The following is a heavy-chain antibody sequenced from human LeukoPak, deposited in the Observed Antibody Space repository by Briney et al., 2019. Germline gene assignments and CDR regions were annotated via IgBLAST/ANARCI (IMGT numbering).Heavy chain of an antibody. V-gene: IGHV1-69*05. CDR1: GGTFSSYA. D-gene: IGHD3-10*01. CDR3: ARAGERYYGSGSYQVYYYYYMDV. J-gene: IGHJ6*03. CDR2: IIPIFGTA. Sequence: SVKVSCKASGGTFSSYAISWVRQAPGQGLEWMGGIIPIFGTANYAQKFQGRVTITTDESTSTAYVELSSLRSEDTAVYYCARAGERYYGSGSYQVYYYYYMDVWGKGTTVTVSS.